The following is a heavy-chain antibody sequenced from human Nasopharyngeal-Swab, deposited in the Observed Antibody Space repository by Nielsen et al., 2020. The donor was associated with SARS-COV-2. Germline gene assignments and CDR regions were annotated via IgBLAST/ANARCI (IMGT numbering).Heavy chain of an antibody. CDR3: ARLVLTGFLEGDAFDI. Sequence: ASVKVSCKASGYTFTSYGISWVRQAPGQGLEWMGWISAYNGNTNYAQKLQGRVTMTTDTSTSTAYMALRSLRSDDTAVYYCARLVLTGFLEGDAFDIWGQGTMVTVSS. J-gene: IGHJ3*02. V-gene: IGHV1-18*01. D-gene: IGHD3-3*01. CDR2: ISAYNGNT. CDR1: GYTFTSYG.